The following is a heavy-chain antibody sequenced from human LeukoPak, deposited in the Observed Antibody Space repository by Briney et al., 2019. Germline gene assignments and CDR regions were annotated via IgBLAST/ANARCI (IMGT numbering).Heavy chain of an antibody. D-gene: IGHD5-18*01. CDR2: MNPNSGNT. J-gene: IGHJ4*02. CDR1: GYSFTTYD. V-gene: IGHV1-8*01. Sequence: ASVKVSCKASGYSFTTYDINWVRQAIGQGLEWMGWMNPNSGNTGYAQRFQGRVTMTRDTSISTAYMELNSLTSEDTAVYYCAKNVRDTGTFDYWGQGTLVTVSS. CDR3: AKNVRDTGTFDY.